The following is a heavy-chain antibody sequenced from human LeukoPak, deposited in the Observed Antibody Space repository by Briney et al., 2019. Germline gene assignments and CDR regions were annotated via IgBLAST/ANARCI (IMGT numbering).Heavy chain of an antibody. J-gene: IGHJ6*04. Sequence: GGSLRLSCAASGFTFSSYEMNWVRQPPGKGLEWVSYISSSGSAIYYADSVKGRFTISRDNAKNSLYLQMNSLRAEDTAVYYCAELGITMIGGVWGKGTTVTISS. V-gene: IGHV3-48*03. CDR2: ISSSGSAI. D-gene: IGHD3-10*02. CDR1: GFTFSSYE. CDR3: AELGITMIGGV.